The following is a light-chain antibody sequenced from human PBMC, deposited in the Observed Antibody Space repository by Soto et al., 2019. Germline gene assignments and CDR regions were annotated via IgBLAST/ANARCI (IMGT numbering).Light chain of an antibody. CDR3: QQYDGYWT. Sequence: DIQMTQSPSTLSGSVGDRVTIACRASQTISSWLAWYQQKPGKAPKLLIFDASSLLGGVPSRFSGSGSGTEFTLTISSLQPDDFATYYCQQYDGYWTFGPGTKVDIK. V-gene: IGKV1-5*01. CDR2: DAS. CDR1: QTISSW. J-gene: IGKJ1*01.